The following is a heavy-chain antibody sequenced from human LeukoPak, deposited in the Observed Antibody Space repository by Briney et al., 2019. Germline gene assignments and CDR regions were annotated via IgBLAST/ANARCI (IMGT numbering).Heavy chain of an antibody. CDR1: GGSFSDYY. CDR2: INHSGST. V-gene: IGHV4-34*01. J-gene: IGHJ4*02. D-gene: IGHD3-10*01. CDR3: TSFYGSGSPTSFFDY. Sequence: PSETLSLTCAVYGGSFSDYYWSWIRQPPGKGLEWIGEINHSGSTNYNPSLKSRLTTSVATSKTQFSLKLSSGAAADTAVYYCTSFYGSGSPTSFFDYWGQGTLVTVSS.